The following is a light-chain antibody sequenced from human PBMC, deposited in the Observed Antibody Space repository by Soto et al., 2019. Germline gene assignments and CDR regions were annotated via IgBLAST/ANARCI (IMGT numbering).Light chain of an antibody. V-gene: IGLV1-44*01. CDR2: NNN. CDR1: SSNIGRNT. J-gene: IGLJ1*01. CDR3: AAWDDTLTGLNV. Sequence: QSVLSQPPSASGTPGQRVAISCSGSSSNIGRNTVNWYQQLTGTAPKLLIYNNNQRPSGVPDRFSGSKSGTSASLAISGLQSEDEADYYCAAWDDTLTGLNVFGTGTKLTVL.